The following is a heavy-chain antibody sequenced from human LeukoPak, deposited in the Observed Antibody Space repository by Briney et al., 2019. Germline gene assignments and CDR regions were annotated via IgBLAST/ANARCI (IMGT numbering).Heavy chain of an antibody. V-gene: IGHV4-30-2*06. D-gene: IGHD3-9*01. Sequence: SETLSLTCAVSGRSISSDSYSWPWIRQSPTKGLEWIGYVYHSGSTYYNPSFESRVTMSADRSKNQFSLKLGSVTAADTAVYYCARVHYDVLTGYLGGMDVWGKGTTVTVSS. CDR1: GRSISSDSYS. J-gene: IGHJ6*04. CDR2: VYHSGST. CDR3: ARVHYDVLTGYLGGMDV.